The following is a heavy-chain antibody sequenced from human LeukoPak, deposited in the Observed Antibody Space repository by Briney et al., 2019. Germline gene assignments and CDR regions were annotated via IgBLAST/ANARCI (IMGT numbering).Heavy chain of an antibody. V-gene: IGHV3-21*01. CDR1: GFTFSSYS. D-gene: IGHD3-22*01. J-gene: IGHJ6*02. Sequence: PGGSLRLSCAASGFTFSSYSMNWVRQAPGKGLEWVSSISSSSSYIYYADSVKGRFTISRDNAKNSLYLQMTSLRAEDTAVYYCARGSGYDYYYGMDVWGQGTTVTVSS. CDR2: ISSSSSYI. CDR3: ARGSGYDYYYGMDV.